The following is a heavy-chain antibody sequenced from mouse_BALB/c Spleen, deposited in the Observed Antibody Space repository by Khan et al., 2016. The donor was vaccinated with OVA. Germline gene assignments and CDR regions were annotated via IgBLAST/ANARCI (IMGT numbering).Heavy chain of an antibody. CDR1: GYTFTDYY. CDR2: INPNNGDT. CDR3: ARGLIDV. J-gene: IGHJ1*01. Sequence: EVQLQQSGPELVKPGASVKVSCKASGYTFTDYYMKWMKQSHGKSLEWIGDINPNNGDTFYNQKFKGKATLTVDKFSNTAYTQLNSLSSEASAVYYCARGLIDVWGAGTTVTVSS. V-gene: IGHV1-26*01.